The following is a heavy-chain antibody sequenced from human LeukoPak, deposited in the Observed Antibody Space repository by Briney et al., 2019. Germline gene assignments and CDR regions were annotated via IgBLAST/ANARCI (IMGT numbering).Heavy chain of an antibody. CDR2: ISGSGDST. D-gene: IGHD6-13*01. V-gene: IGHV3-23*01. CDR1: GFTFNSYA. Sequence: GGSLRLSCAASGFTFNSYAMSWVRQAPGKGLEWVSAISGSGDSTYYADSVKGRFTISRDNSKNTPYLQMYSLRADDTAVYYCAKVLAAAWGPSTLTDWFDRWGQGTLVSVSS. J-gene: IGHJ5*02. CDR3: AKVLAAAWGPSTLTDWFDR.